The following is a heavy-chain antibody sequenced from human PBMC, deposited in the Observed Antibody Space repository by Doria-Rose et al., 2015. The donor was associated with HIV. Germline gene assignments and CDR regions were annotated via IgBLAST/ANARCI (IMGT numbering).Heavy chain of an antibody. CDR3: ARGPSDFGDYVAFQH. D-gene: IGHD4-17*01. J-gene: IGHJ1*01. CDR1: GSFSGYY. V-gene: IGHV4-34*01. Sequence: GSFSGYYWTWIRQSPGKGLEWIGEINHGGSTNYNPSLKSRVTISLDMSKNQFSLKVTSVTAADTAVYYCARGPSDFGDYVAFQHWGQGTLVIVSS. CDR2: INHGGST.